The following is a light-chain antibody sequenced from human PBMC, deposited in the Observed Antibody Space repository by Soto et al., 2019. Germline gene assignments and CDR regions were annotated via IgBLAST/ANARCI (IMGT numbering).Light chain of an antibody. CDR1: QSVSSN. Sequence: EIVMTQSPATLSVSPGERATLSCRASQSVSSNLAWYQQKPVQPPSLLIYGASARATGIPARFSGSGSGTEFTLTIRNLQSEDFAVYYCQNYHNWTYTFGQGTTVDI. CDR3: QNYHNWTYT. V-gene: IGKV3-15*01. J-gene: IGKJ2*01. CDR2: GAS.